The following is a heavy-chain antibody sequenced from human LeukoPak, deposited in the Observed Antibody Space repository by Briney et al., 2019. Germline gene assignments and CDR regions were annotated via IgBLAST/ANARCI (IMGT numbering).Heavy chain of an antibody. J-gene: IGHJ5*02. D-gene: IGHD6-19*01. V-gene: IGHV3-74*01. Sequence: GGSLRLSCAASGFTFDSYWMHWVRQAPGTGLVWVSRINIDGSTTTYADSVRGRFTISRDNAKNTLYLQMNSLRAEDTAVYYCARDHIAVAGINWFDPWGQGTLVTVSS. CDR2: INIDGSTT. CDR3: ARDHIAVAGINWFDP. CDR1: GFTFDSYW.